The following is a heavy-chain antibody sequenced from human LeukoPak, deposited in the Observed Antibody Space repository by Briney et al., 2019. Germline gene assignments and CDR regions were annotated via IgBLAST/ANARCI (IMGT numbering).Heavy chain of an antibody. J-gene: IGHJ4*02. CDR2: IKQDGSEK. CDR1: GFTFSSYW. Sequence: GGSLRLSCAASGFTFSSYWMSWVRQAPGKGLEWVANIKQDGSEKYYVDSVRGRFTISRDNAKNSLYLQMNSLRAEDTAVYYCARDGRTSYYDYVWGSYRFSRFDYWGQGTLVTVSS. CDR3: ARDGRTSYYDYVWGSYRFSRFDY. V-gene: IGHV3-7*01. D-gene: IGHD3-16*02.